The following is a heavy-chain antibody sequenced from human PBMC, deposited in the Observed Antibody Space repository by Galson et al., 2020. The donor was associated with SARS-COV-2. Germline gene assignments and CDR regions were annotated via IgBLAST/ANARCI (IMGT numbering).Heavy chain of an antibody. D-gene: IGHD3-16*02. V-gene: IGHV3-15*01. CDR3: TTDRVYDYVWGSYRPFDY. J-gene: IGHJ4*02. CDR2: IKSKTDGGTT. CDR1: GFTFSNAW. Sequence: AGGSLRLSCAASGFTFSNAWMSWVRQAPGKGLEWVGRIKSKTDGGTTDYAAPVKGRFTISRDDSKNTLYLQMNSLKTEDTAVYYCTTDRVYDYVWGSYRPFDYWGQGTLVTVSS.